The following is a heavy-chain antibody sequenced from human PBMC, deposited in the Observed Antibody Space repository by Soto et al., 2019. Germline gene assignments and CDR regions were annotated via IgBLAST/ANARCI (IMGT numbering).Heavy chain of an antibody. J-gene: IGHJ5*02. D-gene: IGHD6-19*01. V-gene: IGHV4-59*01. Sequence: SETLSLTCTVSGGSISSYYWSWIRQPPGKGLEWIGYIYYSGSTNYNPSLKSRVTISVDTSKNQFSLKLSSVTAAGTAVYYCARDLAVAPLIGWIDPWGQGTLVTVSS. CDR1: GGSISSYY. CDR3: ARDLAVAPLIGWIDP. CDR2: IYYSGST.